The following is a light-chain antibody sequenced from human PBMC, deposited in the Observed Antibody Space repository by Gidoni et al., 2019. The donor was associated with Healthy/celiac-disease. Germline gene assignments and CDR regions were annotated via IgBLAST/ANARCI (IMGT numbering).Light chain of an antibody. CDR1: QSSSSW. Sequence: DIQMTQSPSTLSASVGDRVTITCRASQSSSSWLAWYQQKPGKAPKLLIYKASSLESGVPSRFSGSGSGTEFTLTISILQPDDFATYYCQQYNSYPWTFGQGTKLEIK. J-gene: IGKJ2*02. CDR2: KAS. CDR3: QQYNSYPWT. V-gene: IGKV1-5*03.